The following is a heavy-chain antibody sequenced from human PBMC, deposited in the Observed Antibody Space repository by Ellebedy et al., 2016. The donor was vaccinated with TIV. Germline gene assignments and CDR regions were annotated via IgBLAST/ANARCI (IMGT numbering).Heavy chain of an antibody. Sequence: GESLKISCAASGFSISSHRMHWVRQAAGKGLVWVSHISSDGSDTSYADSVKGRSIISRDNAENTLDLQMSRLRAEDTALYYCARHSGGHGFDIWGQGTMVTVSP. D-gene: IGHD2-21*01. CDR2: ISSDGSDT. J-gene: IGHJ3*02. CDR3: ARHSGGHGFDI. CDR1: GFSISSHR. V-gene: IGHV3-74*01.